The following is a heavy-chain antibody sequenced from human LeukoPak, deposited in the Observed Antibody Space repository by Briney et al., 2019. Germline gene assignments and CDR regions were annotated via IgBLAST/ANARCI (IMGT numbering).Heavy chain of an antibody. CDR1: GGSISSYY. Sequence: SETLSLTCTVSGGSISSYYWSWIRQPAGKGLEWIGRIYTSGSTSYKPSLKSRVTISVDTSKNQFSLKLRSVTAADTAVYYCARETSQKGAHYMDVWGKGTTVTISS. V-gene: IGHV4-4*07. D-gene: IGHD3-16*01. J-gene: IGHJ6*03. CDR3: ARETSQKGAHYMDV. CDR2: IYTSGST.